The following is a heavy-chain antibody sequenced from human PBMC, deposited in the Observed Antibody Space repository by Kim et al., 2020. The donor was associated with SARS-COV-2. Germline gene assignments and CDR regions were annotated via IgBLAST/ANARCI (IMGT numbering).Heavy chain of an antibody. CDR3: ARNRDYDYVWGSYRPLMNSADY. D-gene: IGHD3-16*02. J-gene: IGHJ4*02. CDR2: ISSSSSYI. Sequence: GGSLRLSCAASGFTFSSYSMNWVRQAPGKGLEWVSSISSSSSYIYYADSVKGRFTISRDNAKNSLYLQMNSLRAEDTAVYYCARNRDYDYVWGSYRPLMNSADYWGQGTLVTVSS. V-gene: IGHV3-21*01. CDR1: GFTFSSYS.